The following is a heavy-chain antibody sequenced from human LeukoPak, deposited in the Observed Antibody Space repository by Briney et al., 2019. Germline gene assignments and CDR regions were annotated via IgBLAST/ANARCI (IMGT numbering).Heavy chain of an antibody. Sequence: ASVKVSCKASGYTFARSYIHWVRQAPGQRLEWMGIINPGGGNTNYAQKFQGRVTVTRDTSTTTVYLELSSLRSEDTAVYYCARDWNWGSSDAFDIWGQGTMVTVSS. J-gene: IGHJ3*02. V-gene: IGHV1-46*01. CDR1: GYTFARSY. CDR3: ARDWNWGSSDAFDI. CDR2: INPGGGNT. D-gene: IGHD7-27*01.